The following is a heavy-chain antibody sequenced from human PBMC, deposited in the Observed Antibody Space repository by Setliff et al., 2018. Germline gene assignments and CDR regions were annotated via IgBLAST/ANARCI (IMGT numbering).Heavy chain of an antibody. D-gene: IGHD6-13*01. CDR3: ARHVLGQQLVYNWFDP. CDR1: GYSISSGHY. J-gene: IGHJ5*02. V-gene: IGHV4-38-2*02. Sequence: PSETLSLTCTVSGYSISSGHYWGWIRQSPGKGLDWIGSIFHTGAAYYNPSLESRFTISVDTSKNQFSLKLNSVTAADTAVYYCARHVLGQQLVYNWFDPWGQGTLVTVSS. CDR2: IFHTGAA.